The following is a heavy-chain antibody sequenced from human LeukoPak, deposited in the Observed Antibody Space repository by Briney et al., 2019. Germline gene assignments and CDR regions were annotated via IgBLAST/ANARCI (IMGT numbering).Heavy chain of an antibody. CDR2: INPSGDST. J-gene: IGHJ6*03. D-gene: IGHD3-22*01. Sequence: ASVTVSCKASGYTFTSYYMHWVRQAPGQGLEGRGIINPSGDSTSYAQTFQGRVTMTRDMSTSTVYMELSSLRSEDTAVYYCAAGIDSSGHRDYYYYYMDVWGKGTTVTVSS. CDR1: GYTFTSYY. V-gene: IGHV1-46*01. CDR3: AAGIDSSGHRDYYYYYMDV.